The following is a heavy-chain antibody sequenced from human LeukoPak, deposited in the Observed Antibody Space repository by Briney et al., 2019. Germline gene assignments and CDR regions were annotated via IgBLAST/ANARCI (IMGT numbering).Heavy chain of an antibody. V-gene: IGHV4-59*01. Sequence: SQTLSLTCTVSGGSISSYYWSWIRQPPGKGLEWIGYIYYSGSTNYNPSLKSRVTISVDTSKNQFSLKLSSVTAADTAVYYCARVSGAARNYYYYYMDVWGKGTTVTVSS. J-gene: IGHJ6*03. CDR1: GGSISSYY. D-gene: IGHD6-6*01. CDR3: ARVSGAARNYYYYYMDV. CDR2: IYYSGST.